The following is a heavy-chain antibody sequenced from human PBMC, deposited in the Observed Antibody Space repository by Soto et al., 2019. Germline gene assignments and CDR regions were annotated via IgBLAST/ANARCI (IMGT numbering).Heavy chain of an antibody. CDR3: ARSQGSSTSLEIYYYYYYGMDV. D-gene: IGHD2-2*01. V-gene: IGHV1-69*01. CDR1: GGTFSSYA. CDR2: IIPISGTA. Sequence: QVQLVQSGAEVKKPGSSVKVSCKASGGTFSSYAISWVRQAPGQGIEWMGGIIPISGTANYAQKFQGRVTITADESTSTAYMELSRLRSEDTAVYYCARSQGSSTSLEIYYYYYYGMDVWGQGTTVTVSS. J-gene: IGHJ6*02.